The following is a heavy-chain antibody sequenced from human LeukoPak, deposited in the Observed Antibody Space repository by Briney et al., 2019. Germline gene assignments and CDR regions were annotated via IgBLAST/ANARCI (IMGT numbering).Heavy chain of an antibody. CDR1: GDSINSYY. CDR2: IYYSGRT. D-gene: IGHD5-24*01. J-gene: IGHJ3*02. CDR3: ARRRWLPNAFDI. Sequence: SETLSLTCTVSGDSINSYYWNWIRQPPGKGLEWIGYIYYSGRTDHNPSLKSRVTISVDTSKHQFSMKLKSVTAADTAVYFCARRRWLPNAFDIWGQGTMVTVFS. V-gene: IGHV4-59*01.